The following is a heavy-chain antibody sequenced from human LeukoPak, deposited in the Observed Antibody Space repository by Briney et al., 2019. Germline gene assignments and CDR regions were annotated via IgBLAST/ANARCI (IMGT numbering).Heavy chain of an antibody. V-gene: IGHV4-59*01. J-gene: IGHJ3*02. CDR3: AREGYSYGYFAGDYHAFDI. CDR2: IYYSGST. D-gene: IGHD5-18*01. CDR1: GGSISSYY. Sequence: SETLSLTCTVSGGSISSYYWSWIRQPPGKGLEWIGYIYYSGSTNYNPSLKSRVTISVDTSKNQFSLKLSSMTAADTAVYYCAREGYSYGYFAGDYHAFDIWGQGTMVTVSS.